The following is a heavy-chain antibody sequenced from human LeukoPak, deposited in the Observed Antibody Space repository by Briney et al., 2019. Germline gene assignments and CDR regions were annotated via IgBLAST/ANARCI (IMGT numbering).Heavy chain of an antibody. CDR3: AKPVIPSAYQGTYYMDV. J-gene: IGHJ6*03. Sequence: GGSLRLTCAASGLIFSSYGMHWVRQAPGEGLEWVAYIRHDESKTFYADSVKGRFTISRDNSKNTLYLQMHSLRAEDTALYYCAKPVIPSAYQGTYYMDVWGKGTTVTVSS. D-gene: IGHD3-16*01. CDR2: IRHDESKT. V-gene: IGHV3-30*02. CDR1: GLIFSSYG.